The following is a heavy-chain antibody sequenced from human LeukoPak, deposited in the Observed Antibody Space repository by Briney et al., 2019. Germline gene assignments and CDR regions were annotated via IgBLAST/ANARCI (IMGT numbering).Heavy chain of an antibody. Sequence: PGGSLRLSCAASGFAFADYSLHWVRQAPGKGQEWVALMSFDGNFENFADSVKGRFTISRDTARNTLYLHMGSLGVEDSAVYYCARVGETGTVMMELDLWGQGALVTVSS. V-gene: IGHV3-30*04. CDR2: MSFDGNFE. J-gene: IGHJ1*01. CDR1: GFAFADYS. D-gene: IGHD1-7*01. CDR3: ARVGETGTVMMELDL.